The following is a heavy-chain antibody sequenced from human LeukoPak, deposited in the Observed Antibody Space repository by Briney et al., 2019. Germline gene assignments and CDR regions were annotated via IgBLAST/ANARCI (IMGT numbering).Heavy chain of an antibody. V-gene: IGHV3-7*01. D-gene: IGHD4-17*01. J-gene: IGHJ4*02. Sequence: GGSLRLSCAGSGFTFSSYWMSWVRQAPGKGLEWVANIKQDGSEKHYVDSVNGRFTISRDNAKNTLYLQMNSLRAEDTAVYYCARDPNYGDYVDYWGQGTLVTVSS. CDR3: ARDPNYGDYVDY. CDR1: GFTFSSYW. CDR2: IKQDGSEK.